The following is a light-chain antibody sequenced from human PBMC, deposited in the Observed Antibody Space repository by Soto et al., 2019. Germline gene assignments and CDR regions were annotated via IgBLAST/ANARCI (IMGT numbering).Light chain of an antibody. CDR2: EVS. V-gene: IGLV2-14*01. Sequence: QSVLTQPASVSGSPGQSITISCTGTSSDVGSYNYVSWYQQHPGKAPKLMIYEVSNRPSGVSNRFSGSKSGNPASLTISGMQAEGEANYYCSSYTSISTRVFGGGTQLTVL. J-gene: IGLJ3*02. CDR3: SSYTSISTRV. CDR1: SSDVGSYNY.